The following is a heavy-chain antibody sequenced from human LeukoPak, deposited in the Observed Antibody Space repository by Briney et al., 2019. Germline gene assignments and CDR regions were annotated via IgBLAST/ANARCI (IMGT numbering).Heavy chain of an antibody. D-gene: IGHD3-10*01. V-gene: IGHV3-23*01. CDR1: GFTFSSYA. CDR2: ISGSGGST. Sequence: GGSLRLSCAASGFTFSSYAMSWVRQAPGKGLEWVSAISGSGGSTYYADSVKGRFTVSRDNSKNTLYLQMNSLRAEDTAVYYCAKDGERDQRYYYYYYMDVWGKGTTVTVSS. J-gene: IGHJ6*03. CDR3: AKDGERDQRYYYYYYMDV.